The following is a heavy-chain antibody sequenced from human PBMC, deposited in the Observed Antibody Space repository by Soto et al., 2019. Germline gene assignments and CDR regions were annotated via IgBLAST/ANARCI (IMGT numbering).Heavy chain of an antibody. V-gene: IGHV4-59*11. D-gene: IGHD3-3*01. J-gene: IGHJ5*02. CDR2: ISYSGST. Sequence: SETLSLTSTVSSGSISGQYWSWIRQPPGKGLQYIGYISYSGSTNYNPSLKSRVTISVDTSNNQFSLRLSSVTAADTAVYYCARDVGLQHDTGYYDFWSGKNNWFDPWGRGILVTVYS. CDR3: ARDVGLQHDTGYYDFWSGKNNWFDP. CDR1: SGSISGQY.